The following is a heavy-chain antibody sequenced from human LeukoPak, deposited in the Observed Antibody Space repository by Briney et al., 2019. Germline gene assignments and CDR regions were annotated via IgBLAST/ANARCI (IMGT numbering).Heavy chain of an antibody. CDR1: GFTFSSYW. V-gene: IGHV3-21*01. Sequence: GGSLRLSCAASGFTFSSYWMHWVRQAPGKGLVWVSSISSSSSYIYYADSVKGRFTISRDNAKNSLYLQMNSLRAEDPAVYYCARRLADDGGLDYWGQGTLVTVSS. J-gene: IGHJ4*02. CDR3: ARRLADDGGLDY. D-gene: IGHD3-16*01. CDR2: ISSSSSYI.